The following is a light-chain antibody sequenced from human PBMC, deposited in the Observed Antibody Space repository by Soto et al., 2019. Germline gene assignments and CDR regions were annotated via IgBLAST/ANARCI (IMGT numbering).Light chain of an antibody. CDR2: DAS. V-gene: IGKV1-5*01. CDR3: QQYSTYWT. J-gene: IGKJ1*01. CDR1: ESISGW. Sequence: DIQMTQSPSTLSASVGDRVTLTCRASESISGWLAWYQQKPGKAPRLLIYDASILESGVPSRFIGSGSGTEFTLTVCGLQPDYFGIYYCQQYSTYWTFGQGTRVEIK.